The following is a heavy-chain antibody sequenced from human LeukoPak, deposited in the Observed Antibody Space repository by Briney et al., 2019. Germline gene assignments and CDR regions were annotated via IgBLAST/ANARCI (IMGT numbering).Heavy chain of an antibody. J-gene: IGHJ4*02. CDR2: IKQDGSEK. CDR1: GFTFSNAW. D-gene: IGHD4-17*01. V-gene: IGHV3-7*03. CDR3: ARRYGDGHPDY. Sequence: GGSLRLSCAASGFTFSNAWMSWVRQAPGKGLEWVANIKQDGSEKYYVDSVKGRFTISRDNAKNSLYLQMNSLRAEDTAVYYCARRYGDGHPDYWGQGTLVTVSS.